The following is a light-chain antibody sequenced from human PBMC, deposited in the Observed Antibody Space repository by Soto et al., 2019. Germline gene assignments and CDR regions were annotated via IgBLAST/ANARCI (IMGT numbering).Light chain of an antibody. Sequence: QSALTQPPSVSAPPGQKVTISCSGSSSTTGNNYVSWYQQLPGTAPKLLIYENDKRPSGIPDRFSGSKSGTSATLDITGLQTGDEADYYCATWDSSLSTGVFGTGTKLTV. J-gene: IGLJ1*01. CDR1: SSTTGNNY. CDR2: END. V-gene: IGLV1-51*02. CDR3: ATWDSSLSTGV.